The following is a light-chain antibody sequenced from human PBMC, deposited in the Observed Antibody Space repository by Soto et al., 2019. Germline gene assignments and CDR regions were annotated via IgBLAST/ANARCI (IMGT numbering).Light chain of an antibody. CDR3: QQYYSYPLT. CDR2: AAS. Sequence: DIQLTQSPSFLSASVGDRVTITCRASQAISSYLAWYQQKPGKAPKLLIYAASTLQSGVPSRFSGSGSGTDFTLTISCLQSEDFATYYCQQYYSYPLTFGGGTKVDVK. J-gene: IGKJ4*01. V-gene: IGKV1-9*01. CDR1: QAISSY.